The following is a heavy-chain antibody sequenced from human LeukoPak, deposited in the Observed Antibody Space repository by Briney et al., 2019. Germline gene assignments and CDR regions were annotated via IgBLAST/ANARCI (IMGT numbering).Heavy chain of an antibody. Sequence: GGSLRLSCAASGFSFSVYWMHWVRQAPGKGPVWVSRIKTDGSITDYADSVKGRFTISRDNAKNTLYLQMNSLRAEDTAVYYCARDRFPFVVVTDSPVWFDPWGQGTLVTVSS. D-gene: IGHD2-21*02. V-gene: IGHV3-74*01. CDR3: ARDRFPFVVVTDSPVWFDP. CDR1: GFSFSVYW. CDR2: IKTDGSIT. J-gene: IGHJ5*02.